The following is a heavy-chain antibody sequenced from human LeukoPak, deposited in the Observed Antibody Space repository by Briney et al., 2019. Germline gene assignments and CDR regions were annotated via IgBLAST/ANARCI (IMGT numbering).Heavy chain of an antibody. CDR1: GGSFSGYY. J-gene: IGHJ3*02. CDR3: ARGAIRRVDAFDI. CDR2: INHSGST. V-gene: IGHV4-34*01. D-gene: IGHD3-3*02. Sequence: PSETLSLTCAVYGGSFSGYYWSWIRQPPGEGLEWIGEINHSGSTNYNPSLKSRVNISVDTSKNQFSLKLSSVTAADTAVYYCARGAIRRVDAFDISGQGTMVTVSS.